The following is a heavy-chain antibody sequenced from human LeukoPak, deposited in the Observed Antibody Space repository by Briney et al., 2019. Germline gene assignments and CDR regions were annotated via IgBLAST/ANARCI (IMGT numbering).Heavy chain of an antibody. D-gene: IGHD6-19*01. V-gene: IGHV3-30*04. CDR2: ISYDGSNK. J-gene: IGHJ4*02. CDR3: ARDYRAATGYSSGWYPYYFDY. CDR1: GFTFSSYA. Sequence: GGSLRLSCAASGFTFSSYAMHWVRQAPGKGLEWVAVISYDGSNKYYADSVKGRFTISRDNSKNTLYLQMNSLRAEDTAVYYCARDYRAATGYSSGWYPYYFDYWGQETLVTVSS.